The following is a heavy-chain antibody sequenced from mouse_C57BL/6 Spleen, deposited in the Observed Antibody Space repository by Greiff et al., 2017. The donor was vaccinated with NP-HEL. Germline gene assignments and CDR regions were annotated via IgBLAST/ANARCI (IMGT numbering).Heavy chain of an antibody. D-gene: IGHD2-4*01. CDR1: GYTFTSYT. J-gene: IGHJ3*01. CDR3: ARSHYDYDIAY. Sequence: QVQLQQSGAELARPGASVKMSCKASGYTFTSYTMHWVKQRPGQGLEWIGYINPSSGYTKYNQKFKDKATLTADKSSSTAYMQLSSLTSEDSAVYYCARSHYDYDIAYWGQGTLVTVSA. CDR2: INPSSGYT. V-gene: IGHV1-4*01.